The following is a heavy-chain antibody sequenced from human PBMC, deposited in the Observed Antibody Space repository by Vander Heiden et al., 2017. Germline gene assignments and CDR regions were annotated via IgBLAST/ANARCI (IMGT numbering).Heavy chain of an antibody. CDR3: AREPGSRTCYFDY. Sequence: QVQLVQSGAEVKKPGASVKVSCEAPGFSFTTSFIHWVRQAPGQGLEWIGRINPSGGGTHYAEKFQDRVTVTRDTSTSTVYMELSSLRSEDTAVYFCAREPGSRTCYFDYWGQGSLVTVSS. CDR1: GFSFTTSF. CDR2: INPSGGGT. D-gene: IGHD7-27*01. V-gene: IGHV1-46*01. J-gene: IGHJ4*02.